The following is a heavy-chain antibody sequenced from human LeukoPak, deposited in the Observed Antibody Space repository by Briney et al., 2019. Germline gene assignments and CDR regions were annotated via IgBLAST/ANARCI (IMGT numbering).Heavy chain of an antibody. J-gene: IGHJ5*02. Sequence: PGRSLRLSCAASGFTFSSYGMHWVRQAPGKGLEGVAVIWYDGSNKHYADSVKGRFTISRDNSKNTLYLQMNSLRAEDTAVYYCARLNSPEYSSSPGWFDPWGQGTLVTVSS. CDR3: ARLNSPEYSSSPGWFDP. CDR2: IWYDGSNK. V-gene: IGHV3-33*01. D-gene: IGHD6-6*01. CDR1: GFTFSSYG.